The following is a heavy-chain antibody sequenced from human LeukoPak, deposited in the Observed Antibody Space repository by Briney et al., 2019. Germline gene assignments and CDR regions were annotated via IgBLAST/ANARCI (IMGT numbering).Heavy chain of an antibody. CDR3: TRVIRAGYSSGWSLDY. CDR2: IRSKAYGGTT. Sequence: GGSLRLSRTASGFTFGDYAMSWVRQAPGKGLEWVGFIRSKAYGGTTEYAASVKGRFTISRDDSKSIAYLQMNSLKTEDTAVYYCTRVIRAGYSSGWSLDYWGQGTLVTVSS. V-gene: IGHV3-49*04. CDR1: GFTFGDYA. J-gene: IGHJ4*02. D-gene: IGHD6-19*01.